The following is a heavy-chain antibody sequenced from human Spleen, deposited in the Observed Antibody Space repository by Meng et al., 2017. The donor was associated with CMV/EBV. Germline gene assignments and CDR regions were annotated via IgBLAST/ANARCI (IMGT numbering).Heavy chain of an antibody. J-gene: IGHJ6*02. CDR1: GFTFNRFW. CDR2: ISNDGRSP. D-gene: IGHD2-2*01. Sequence: GESLKISCEASGFTFNRFWMFWVRQVPGKGLMWVARISNDGRSPTYADSVKGRFTISRDNAKNSLYLEMNSLRAEDTAVYYCVREYLVVGVSHGMDAWGQGTSVTVSS. CDR3: VREYLVVGVSHGMDA. V-gene: IGHV3-74*03.